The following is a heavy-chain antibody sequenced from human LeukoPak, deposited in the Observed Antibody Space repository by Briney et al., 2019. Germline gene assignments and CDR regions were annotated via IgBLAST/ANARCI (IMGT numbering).Heavy chain of an antibody. D-gene: IGHD3-22*01. V-gene: IGHV3-30-3*01. CDR1: GFTFSSYA. CDR3: ARGDYYDSSGYYSGLDY. CDR2: ISYDGSNK. J-gene: IGHJ4*02. Sequence: GGSLRLSCAASGFTFSSYAMHWVRQAPGKGLEWVAVISYDGSNKYYADSVKGRFTISRDNSKNTLYLQMNSLRAEDTAVYYCARGDYYDSSGYYSGLDYWGQGTLVTVSS.